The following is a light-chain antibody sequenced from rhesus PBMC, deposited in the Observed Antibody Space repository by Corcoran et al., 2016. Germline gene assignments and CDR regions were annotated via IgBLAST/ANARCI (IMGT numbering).Light chain of an antibody. CDR2: YAS. CDR3: QKYNGAPFT. CDR1: QGISSY. Sequence: DIQMTQSPSSLSASVGDRVTITCRASQGISSYLAWYQQKPGKGPTPLIYYASNLESGAPSRFSGGGSGTAFTLTISSLQPEDVATDYCQKYNGAPFTFGPGTKLDIK. J-gene: IGKJ3*01. V-gene: IGKV1-37*01.